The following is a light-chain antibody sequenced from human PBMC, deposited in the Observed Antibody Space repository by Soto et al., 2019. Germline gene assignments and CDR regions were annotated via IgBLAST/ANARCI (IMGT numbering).Light chain of an antibody. Sequence: QSALTQPPSVSGSPGQSVTISCSGTSSDVGSYSRVSWYQQAPGTAPKVMIYEVSNRPSGVPDRFSGSKSGNTASLTISGLHPEDEADYYCYSFTSSNTYVFGTGTKVTVL. CDR1: SSDVGSYSR. J-gene: IGLJ1*01. CDR3: YSFTSSNTYV. V-gene: IGLV2-18*02. CDR2: EVS.